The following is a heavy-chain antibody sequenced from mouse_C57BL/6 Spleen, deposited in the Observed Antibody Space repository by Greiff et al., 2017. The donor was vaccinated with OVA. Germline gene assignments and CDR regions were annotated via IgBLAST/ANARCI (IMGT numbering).Heavy chain of an antibody. D-gene: IGHD2-2*01. CDR1: GFTFSSYT. Sequence: EVKLVESGGGLVKPGGSLKLSCAASGFTFSSYTMSWVRQTPEKRLEWVATISGGGGNTYYPDSVKGRFTISRDKAKNTLYLQMSSLRSEDTALYYCARIYYGYDRVFDYWGQGTTLTVSS. V-gene: IGHV5-9*01. CDR2: ISGGGGNT. CDR3: ARIYYGYDRVFDY. J-gene: IGHJ2*01.